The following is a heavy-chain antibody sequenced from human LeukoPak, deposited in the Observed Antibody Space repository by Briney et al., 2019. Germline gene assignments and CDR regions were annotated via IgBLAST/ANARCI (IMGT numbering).Heavy chain of an antibody. CDR2: INPNGGTK. V-gene: IGHV1-2*02. J-gene: IGHJ5*02. D-gene: IGHD4-23*01. CDR3: AREFTPVGSGYSPLGS. CDR1: GYSFSAYY. Sequence: ASVNVSCKSSGYSFSAYYIHWVRQAPAQGLEWMALINPNGGTKKSAQKFPGRVNVTWDTSISTAYLDLSSLRSDDTAVYYCAREFTPVGSGYSPLGSWGRGTLVTVSS.